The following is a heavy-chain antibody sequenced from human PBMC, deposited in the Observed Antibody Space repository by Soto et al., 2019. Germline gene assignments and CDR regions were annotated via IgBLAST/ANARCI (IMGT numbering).Heavy chain of an antibody. CDR1: GFTFSSSA. CDR3: AKDRHYPRGYFHY. J-gene: IGHJ4*02. CDR2: VSANGQGI. D-gene: IGHD3-10*01. V-gene: IGHV3-23*01. Sequence: GGSLRLSCAASGFTFSSSAISWVRQAPGKGLEWVSAVSANGQGIYYADSVRGRFTISRDNSKNTVFLHMDSLSAEDTAVYYCAKDRHYPRGYFHYWGQGTLVTVSS.